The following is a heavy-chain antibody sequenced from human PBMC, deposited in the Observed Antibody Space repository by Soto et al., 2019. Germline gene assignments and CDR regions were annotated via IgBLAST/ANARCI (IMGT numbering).Heavy chain of an antibody. V-gene: IGHV5-10-1*01. CDR3: ARRSYYYGSGSTKEYNWFDP. CDR1: GYSFTSYW. CDR2: IDPSDSYT. J-gene: IGHJ5*02. D-gene: IGHD3-10*01. Sequence: GESLKISCKGSGYSFTSYWISWVRQMPGKGLEWMGRIDPSDSYTNYSPSFQGHVTISADKSISTAYLQWSSLKASDTAMYYCARRSYYYGSGSTKEYNWFDPWGQGTLVTVSS.